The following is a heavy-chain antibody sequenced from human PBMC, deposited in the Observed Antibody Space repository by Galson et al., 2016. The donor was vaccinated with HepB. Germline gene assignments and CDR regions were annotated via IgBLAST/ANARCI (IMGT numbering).Heavy chain of an antibody. Sequence: SVKVSCKASGGSFSSDAISWVRQAPGQGPEWMGGIILTLGTANYALKFQGRVTITADESTRSAHMELSNLRSDDTAMYYCVVGHCIGMSCYGEWSRYGMDVWGQGTSVTVSS. CDR1: GGSFSSDA. CDR2: IILTLGTA. CDR3: VVGHCIGMSCYGEWSRYGMDV. D-gene: IGHD2-2*01. V-gene: IGHV1-69*13. J-gene: IGHJ6*02.